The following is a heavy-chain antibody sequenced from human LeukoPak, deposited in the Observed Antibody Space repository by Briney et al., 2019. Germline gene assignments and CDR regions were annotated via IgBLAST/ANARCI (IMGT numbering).Heavy chain of an antibody. CDR2: ITSSGRYI. CDR3: ARDVWGSSGWYGVPASDV. D-gene: IGHD6-19*01. Sequence: PGGSLRLSCAASGFTFSSYSMNWVRQAPGKGLEWVSSITSSGRYIYYADSVKGRFTISRDNSENSLYLQMNSLRAEDTAVYYCARDVWGSSGWYGVPASDVWGEGTTVTVSS. CDR1: GFTFSSYS. V-gene: IGHV3-21*01. J-gene: IGHJ6*04.